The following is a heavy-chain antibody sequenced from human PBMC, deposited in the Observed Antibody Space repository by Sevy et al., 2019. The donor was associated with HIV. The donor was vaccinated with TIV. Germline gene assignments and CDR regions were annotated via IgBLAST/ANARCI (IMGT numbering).Heavy chain of an antibody. D-gene: IGHD5-12*01. CDR3: AKDTAGWLRSTFDY. J-gene: IGHJ4*02. Sequence: GGSLRLSCVVSGFTSRSYAMSWVRQAPGKGLEWVSGISGGGESTDYADYVKGRFSISRDNSKNTLYMQMNSLRVEDTAVYYCAKDTAGWLRSTFDYWVQGTLVTVSS. CDR1: GFTSRSYA. V-gene: IGHV3-23*01. CDR2: ISGGGEST.